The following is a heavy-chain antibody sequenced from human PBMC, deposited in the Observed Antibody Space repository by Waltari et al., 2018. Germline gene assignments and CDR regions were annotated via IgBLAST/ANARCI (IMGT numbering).Heavy chain of an antibody. CDR3: ARGEDAFDI. J-gene: IGHJ3*02. V-gene: IGHV3-30-3*01. CDR2: ISYDGSNK. CDR1: GFTFSSYA. Sequence: QVQLVESGGGVVQPGRSLRLSCAASGFTFSSYAMHWVRQAPGKGLEWVAVISYDGSNKYYADSVKGRFTISRDNSKNTLYLQINSLRAEDTAVYYCARGEDAFDIWGQGTMVTVSS.